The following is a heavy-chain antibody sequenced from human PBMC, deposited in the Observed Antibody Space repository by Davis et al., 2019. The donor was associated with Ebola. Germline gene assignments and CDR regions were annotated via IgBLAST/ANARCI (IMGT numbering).Heavy chain of an antibody. V-gene: IGHV3-30-3*01. CDR3: ARDEKGLLSSFDY. D-gene: IGHD1-26*01. Sequence: GESLKISCAASGFTFSSYAMHWVRQAPGKGLEWVAVISYDGSNKYYADSVKGRFTISRDNSKNTLYLQMNSLRAEDTAVYYCARDEKGLLSSFDYWGQGTLVTVSS. CDR2: ISYDGSNK. J-gene: IGHJ4*02. CDR1: GFTFSSYA.